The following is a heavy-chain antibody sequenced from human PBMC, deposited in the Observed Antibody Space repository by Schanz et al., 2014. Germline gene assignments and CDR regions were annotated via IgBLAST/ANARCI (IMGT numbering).Heavy chain of an antibody. V-gene: IGHV3-30*04. CDR2: ISHDGSIQ. Sequence: QVQLVESGGGVVQPGRSLRLSCAASGFTFSNFAMHWVRQAPGKGLEWVTIISHDGSIQYGADSVKGRFTLSRDNSKNTMDLQMNSLRPEDTALYYCAKVQTHTLYGGNSCFDYWGQGTLVTVSS. D-gene: IGHD2-21*02. CDR3: AKVQTHTLYGGNSCFDY. J-gene: IGHJ4*02. CDR1: GFTFSNFA.